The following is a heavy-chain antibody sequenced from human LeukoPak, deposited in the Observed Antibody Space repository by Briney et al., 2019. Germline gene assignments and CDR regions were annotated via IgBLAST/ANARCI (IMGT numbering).Heavy chain of an antibody. CDR2: IKQDGSEK. CDR3: ARVPRAGCSGGSCYNWFDP. Sequence: GGSLRLSCAASGFTFSSYWMSWVRQAPGKGLEWVANIKQDGSEKYYVDSVKGRFTISRDNAKNSLYLQMNSLRAEDTAVYYCARVPRAGCSGGSCYNWFDPWGQGTLVTVSS. CDR1: GFTFSSYW. D-gene: IGHD2-15*01. J-gene: IGHJ5*02. V-gene: IGHV3-7*01.